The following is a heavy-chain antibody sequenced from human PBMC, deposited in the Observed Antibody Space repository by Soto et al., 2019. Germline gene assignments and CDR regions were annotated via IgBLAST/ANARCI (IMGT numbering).Heavy chain of an antibody. CDR2: ISGSGRNT. D-gene: IGHD2-15*01. Sequence: EVQVLESGGGLVQPGGSLRLSCAASGFTFSSYAMTWVRQAPGKGLEWVSTISGSGRNTYYADSVKGRFTISRDNSKNTLSLQMNSLRVEDTAVYYCAKVPRYCSSGSCYGGYFEYWGQGTLVTVSS. V-gene: IGHV3-23*01. CDR1: GFTFSSYA. J-gene: IGHJ4*02. CDR3: AKVPRYCSSGSCYGGYFEY.